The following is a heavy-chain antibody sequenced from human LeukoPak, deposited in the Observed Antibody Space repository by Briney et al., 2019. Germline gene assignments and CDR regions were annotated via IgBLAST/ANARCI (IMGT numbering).Heavy chain of an antibody. V-gene: IGHV4-38-2*01. J-gene: IGHJ4*02. CDR1: GYSISSGYY. CDR3: ARRFDDFWSGYSYYFDY. CDR2: IYHSGSA. D-gene: IGHD3-3*01. Sequence: SETLSLTCAVSGYSISSGYYWGWIRQPPGKGLEWIGSIYHSGSAYYNPSLKSRVTISVDTSKNQFSLKLSSVTAADTAVYYCARRFDDFWSGYSYYFDYWGQGTLVTVSS.